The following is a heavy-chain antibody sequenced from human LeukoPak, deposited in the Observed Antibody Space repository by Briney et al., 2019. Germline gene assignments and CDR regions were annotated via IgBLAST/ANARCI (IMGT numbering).Heavy chain of an antibody. CDR3: AKVDTAMEYYYYYGMDV. Sequence: GGSLRLSCAASGFTFSSYGMHWVRQAPGKGLEWVAFIRYDGSNKYYADSVKGRFTISRDNSKNTLYLQMNSLRAEDTAVYYCAKVDTAMEYYYYYGMDVWGQGTTVTVSS. J-gene: IGHJ6*02. CDR2: IRYDGSNK. D-gene: IGHD5-18*01. V-gene: IGHV3-30*02. CDR1: GFTFSSYG.